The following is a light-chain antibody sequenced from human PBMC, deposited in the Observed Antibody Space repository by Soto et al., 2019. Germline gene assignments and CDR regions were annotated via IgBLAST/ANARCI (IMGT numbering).Light chain of an antibody. Sequence: DIVMTQSPDSLAVSLGERATINCKSSQNNKSYLAWYQQKTGQPPKLLIDWASTRASGVPDRFSGSGSGTDFTLTISRLEPEDFAVYYCQQYDSSPRTFGQGTKVDIK. V-gene: IGKV4-1*01. CDR2: WAS. CDR1: QNNKSY. J-gene: IGKJ1*01. CDR3: QQYDSSPRT.